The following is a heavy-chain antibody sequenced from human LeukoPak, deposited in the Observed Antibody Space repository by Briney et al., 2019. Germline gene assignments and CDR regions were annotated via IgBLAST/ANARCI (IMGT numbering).Heavy chain of an antibody. CDR1: GFNFNTYN. CDR2: ISSSSSYL. V-gene: IGHV3-21*01. J-gene: IGHJ4*02. Sequence: GGSLRLSCGVSGFNFNTYNMNWVRQAPGKGLEGVSTISSSSSYLYYADSVRGRFTISRDNAKSSLYLQMNSLRAEDTAVYYCARASGGDRGYDLYYLDYWGQGSLVTVSS. CDR3: ARASGGDRGYDLYYLDY. D-gene: IGHD5-12*01.